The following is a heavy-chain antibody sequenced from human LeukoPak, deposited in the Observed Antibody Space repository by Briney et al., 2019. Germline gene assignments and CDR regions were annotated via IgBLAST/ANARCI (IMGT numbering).Heavy chain of an antibody. CDR1: GGSISSSSYY. D-gene: IGHD3-22*01. Sequence: SETLSLTCTVSGGSISSSSYYWGWIRQPPGKGLEWIGSIYYSGSTYYNPSLKSRVTISVDTSKNQFSLKLSSVTAADTAVYYCARGHGGNYYDSSGGLYYYYMDVWGKGTTVTVSS. CDR3: ARGHGGNYYDSSGGLYYYYMDV. V-gene: IGHV4-39*07. CDR2: IYYSGST. J-gene: IGHJ6*03.